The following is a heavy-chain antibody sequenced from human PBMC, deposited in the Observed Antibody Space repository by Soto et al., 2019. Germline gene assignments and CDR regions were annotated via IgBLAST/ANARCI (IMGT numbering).Heavy chain of an antibody. CDR2: IIPIFGTA. CDR1: GGTFSSYA. J-gene: IGHJ6*02. V-gene: IGHV1-69*13. D-gene: IGHD3-10*01. Sequence: ASVKVSCKASGGTFSSYAISWVRQAPGQGLEWMGGIIPIFGTANYAQKFQGRVTITADESTSTAYMELSSLRSEDTAVYYCARTRGPPPSDYYYGMDVWGQGTTVTVSS. CDR3: ARTRGPPPSDYYYGMDV.